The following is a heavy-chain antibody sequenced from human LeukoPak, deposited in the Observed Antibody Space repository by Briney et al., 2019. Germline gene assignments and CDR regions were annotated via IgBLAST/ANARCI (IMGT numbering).Heavy chain of an antibody. J-gene: IGHJ4*02. CDR3: ARGRDADY. CDR1: GFTFSSYS. V-gene: IGHV3-7*04. Sequence: GGSLRLSCAASGFTFSSYSMNWVRQAPGKGLEWVANIKQDGSEKYYVDSVKGRFTISRDNAKNSLYLQMNSLRAEDTAVYYCARGRDADYWGQGTLVTVSS. D-gene: IGHD5-24*01. CDR2: IKQDGSEK.